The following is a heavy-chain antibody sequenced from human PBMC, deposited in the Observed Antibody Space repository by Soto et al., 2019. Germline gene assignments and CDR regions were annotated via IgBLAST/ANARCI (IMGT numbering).Heavy chain of an antibody. CDR2: IFANGHT. D-gene: IGHD6-13*01. V-gene: IGHV4-4*07. J-gene: IGHJ5*02. Sequence: PSETLSLTCIVSGGSISEKYWNWVRQPPGKGLEWIGLIFANGHTDYNPSLKSRVTMSVDASKNQFSLRLTSMTAADTAVYCCLASLAASGLNWLDPWGRGTLVTVSS. CDR3: LASLAASGLNWLDP. CDR1: GGSISEKY.